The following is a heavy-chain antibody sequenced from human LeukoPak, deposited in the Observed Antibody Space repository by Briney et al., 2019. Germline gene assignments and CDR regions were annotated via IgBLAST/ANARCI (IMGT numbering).Heavy chain of an antibody. CDR3: TKDQLNRFCSAGSCSVTHDY. V-gene: IGHV3-23*01. J-gene: IGHJ4*02. Sequence: PGGALMLSCAASGFLFNSYGMSWVRQAPGQGLEWVSSITGSTRTTYYTDSVKGRFIISRDNSKNTLYLQMNSLRAEDTAIYYCTKDQLNRFCSAGSCSVTHDYWGQGTLVTVSS. CDR2: ITGSTRTT. CDR1: GFLFNSYG. D-gene: IGHD2-15*01.